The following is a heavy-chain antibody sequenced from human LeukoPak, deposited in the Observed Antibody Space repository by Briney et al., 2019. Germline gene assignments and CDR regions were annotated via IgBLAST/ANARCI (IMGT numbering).Heavy chain of an antibody. Sequence: PGGSLRLSCAASGFTFSSYAMSWVRQAPGKGLEWVSSIGGLGGSTFYAVSVKGRFTISRDNSKNTLYLQMNSLRAEDTAVYYCARVLYCTSTSCLDYYGMDVWGQGTTVTVSS. CDR1: GFTFSSYA. CDR2: IGGLGGST. J-gene: IGHJ6*02. V-gene: IGHV3-23*01. D-gene: IGHD2-2*01. CDR3: ARVLYCTSTSCLDYYGMDV.